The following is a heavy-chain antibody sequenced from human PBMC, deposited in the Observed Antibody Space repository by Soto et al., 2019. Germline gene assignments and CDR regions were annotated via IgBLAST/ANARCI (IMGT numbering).Heavy chain of an antibody. Sequence: ASVKVSCKASGYTFTAYYMHWVLQAPGQGLEWMGWVNPNSGGTNYAQKFQGRVTMTRDTSITTAYMELSRLRSDDTAVYYCARSIAARRTVDYWGQGTLVTVSS. J-gene: IGHJ4*01. CDR1: GYTFTAYY. CDR3: ARSIAARRTVDY. CDR2: VNPNSGGT. D-gene: IGHD6-6*01. V-gene: IGHV1-2*02.